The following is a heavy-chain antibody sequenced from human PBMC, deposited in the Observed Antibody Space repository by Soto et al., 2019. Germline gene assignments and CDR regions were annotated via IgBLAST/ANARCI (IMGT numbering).Heavy chain of an antibody. CDR2: IYYSGST. V-gene: IGHV4-30-4*01. Sequence: PSETLSLTCTVSGGSISIGDYYWSWIRQPPGQGLEWIGYIYYSGSTYYNPSLKSRVTISVDTSKNQFSRKLSSVTAADTAVYYCAKIGNDSSGYYYFDYWGQGTLVTVSS. J-gene: IGHJ4*02. CDR3: AKIGNDSSGYYYFDY. D-gene: IGHD3-22*01. CDR1: GGSISIGDYY.